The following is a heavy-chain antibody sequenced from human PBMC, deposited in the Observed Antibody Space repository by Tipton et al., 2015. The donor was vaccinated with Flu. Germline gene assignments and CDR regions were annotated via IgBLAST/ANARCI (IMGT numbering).Heavy chain of an antibody. J-gene: IGHJ4*02. CDR2: VSGYSGNT. Sequence: QVQLVQSGAEVKRPGASVKVSCKASGYSFTSFGITWVRQAPGQGLEWIGWVSGYSGNTNYAQKVQGRLTVTTETSTSTVYMELRSLTSDDTAVYFCAREGWGGEFPDWGQGTLVTVSS. V-gene: IGHV1-18*01. CDR1: GYSFTSFG. D-gene: IGHD3-10*01. CDR3: AREGWGGEFPD.